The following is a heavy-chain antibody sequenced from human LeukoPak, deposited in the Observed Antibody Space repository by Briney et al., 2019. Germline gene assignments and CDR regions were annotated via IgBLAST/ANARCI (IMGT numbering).Heavy chain of an antibody. CDR3: AKDIVATNDAFDV. CDR2: IYNDDTT. Sequence: GGSLRLSCAASGFTVSYNYMSWVRQAPGKGLEWVSVIYNDDTTYYADSVKSRFTISRDNSKNTLYLQMNSLRVEDTAVYYCAKDIVATNDAFDVWGQGTMVTVSS. D-gene: IGHD5-12*01. V-gene: IGHV3-53*03. CDR1: GFTVSYNY. J-gene: IGHJ3*01.